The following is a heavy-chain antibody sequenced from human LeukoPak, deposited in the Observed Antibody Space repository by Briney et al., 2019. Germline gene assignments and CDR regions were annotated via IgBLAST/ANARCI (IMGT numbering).Heavy chain of an antibody. CDR1: GFTFSTYG. CDR2: ISSSSYI. J-gene: IGHJ4*02. CDR3: ARGGGDIPIEY. Sequence: GGSLRLSCAASGFTFSTYGMNWVRQAPGKGLEWVSSISSSSYIYYADAVKGRFTISRDNARNSLYLQMNSLRAEDTALYYCARGGGDIPIEYWGQGTLVAVSS. V-gene: IGHV3-21*01. D-gene: IGHD2-21*02.